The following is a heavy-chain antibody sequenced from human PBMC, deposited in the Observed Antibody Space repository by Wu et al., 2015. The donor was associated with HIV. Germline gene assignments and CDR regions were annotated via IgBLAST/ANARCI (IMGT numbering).Heavy chain of an antibody. CDR2: INPNRGGI. D-gene: IGHD4-11*01. CDR3: ARLQSLHGLYSNADY. V-gene: IGHV1-2*02. J-gene: IGHJ4*02. CDR1: GYTFIDYY. Sequence: QVHLVQSGAEVKKPGASVMVSCKASGYTFIDYYIYWVRKTPGQGLEWMGWINPNRGGIKYAQQFQGRVTMTRDTAVSTAYMELNSLRSDDTAVYYCARLQSLHGLYSNADYWGQGTLVTVSS.